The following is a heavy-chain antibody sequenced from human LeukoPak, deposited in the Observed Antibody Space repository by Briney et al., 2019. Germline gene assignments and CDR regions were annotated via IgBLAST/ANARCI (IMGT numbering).Heavy chain of an antibody. Sequence: GGSLRLSCAASGFTFSDYAMSWVRQAPGKGLEWLSVISGGSSGSTYYADSVTGRFTVSKDNSKNTLYLQMTNLTVEDTAIYYCAKEKYNFGYFEYWGQGILVTVSS. CDR1: GFTFSDYA. CDR2: ISGGSSGST. D-gene: IGHD1-1*01. CDR3: AKEKYNFGYFEY. J-gene: IGHJ4*02. V-gene: IGHV3-23*01.